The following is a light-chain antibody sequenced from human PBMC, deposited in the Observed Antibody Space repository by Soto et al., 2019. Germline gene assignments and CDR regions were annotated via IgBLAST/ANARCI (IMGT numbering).Light chain of an antibody. J-gene: IGLJ3*02. V-gene: IGLV1-44*01. CDR3: AAWDDSLNGRV. Sequence: QPVLTQPPPASGTPGQRVTISCSGSSSNIGSNTVNWYQQLPGTAPKLLIYSNNQRPSGVPDRFSGSKSGTSASLAISGLQSEDEADYYCAAWDDSLNGRVFGGGTKLTVL. CDR2: SNN. CDR1: SSNIGSNT.